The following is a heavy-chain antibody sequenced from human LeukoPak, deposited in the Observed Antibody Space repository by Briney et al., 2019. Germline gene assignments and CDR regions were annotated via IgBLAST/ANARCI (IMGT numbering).Heavy chain of an antibody. D-gene: IGHD2/OR15-2a*01. J-gene: IGHJ4*02. Sequence: SETLSLTCTVSGGSISSSSYYWGWIRQPPGKGLEWIGSIYYSGSTYYNPSLKSRVTISVDTSKNQFSLKLSSVTAADTAVYYCARVLQEFDYWGQGTQVTVSS. CDR2: IYYSGST. CDR3: ARVLQEFDY. V-gene: IGHV4-39*01. CDR1: GGSISSSSYY.